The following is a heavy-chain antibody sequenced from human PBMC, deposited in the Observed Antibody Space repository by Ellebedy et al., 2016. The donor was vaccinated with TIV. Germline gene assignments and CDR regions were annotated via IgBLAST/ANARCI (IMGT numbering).Heavy chain of an antibody. V-gene: IGHV3-23*01. CDR1: GFTFSSYA. CDR2: ISGRSGGT. CDR3: AKVNSADIVVVIGDGGLVDD. J-gene: IGHJ4*02. D-gene: IGHD3-22*01. Sequence: PGGSLRLSCAASGFTFSSYAMSWVRQAPGKGLEWVSAISGRSGGTYYADSVKGRFTISRDNSKNTLYLKMNSLRAEDTAVYYCAKVNSADIVVVIGDGGLVDDWGQGTLVTVSS.